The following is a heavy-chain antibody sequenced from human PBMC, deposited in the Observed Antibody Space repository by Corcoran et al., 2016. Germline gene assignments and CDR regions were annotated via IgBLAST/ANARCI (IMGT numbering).Heavy chain of an antibody. V-gene: IGHV3-30*18. D-gene: IGHD3-22*01. CDR2: ISYDGSNK. CDR3: AKDNPYYYDSSGYYYYYYGMDV. CDR1: GFTFSSYG. Sequence: QVQLVESGGGVVQPGRSLRLSCAASGFTFSSYGMHWVRQAPGKGLEWVAVISYDGSNKYYADSVKGRFTISRENSKNTLYLQMNSLRAEDTAVYYCAKDNPYYYDSSGYYYYYYGMDVWGQGTTVTVSS. J-gene: IGHJ6*02.